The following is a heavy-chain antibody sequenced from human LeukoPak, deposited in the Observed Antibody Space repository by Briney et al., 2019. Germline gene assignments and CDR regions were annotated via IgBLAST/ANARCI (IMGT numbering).Heavy chain of an antibody. V-gene: IGHV1-24*01. J-gene: IGHJ5*02. CDR2: FDPEDGET. D-gene: IGHD6-13*01. Sequence: ASVKVPCKVSGYTLTELSMHWVRQAPGKGLGWMGGFDPEDGETIYAQKFQGRITMTEDTSTDTAYMELSSLTSEDMAVYYCAEGRSSWNNWFDPWGQGTLVTVSS. CDR1: GYTLTELS. CDR3: AEGRSSWNNWFDP.